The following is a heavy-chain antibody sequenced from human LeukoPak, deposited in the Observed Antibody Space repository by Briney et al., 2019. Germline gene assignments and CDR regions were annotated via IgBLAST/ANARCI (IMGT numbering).Heavy chain of an antibody. J-gene: IGHJ5*02. CDR3: AREGTYDSSGYYYEGVNGWFDP. D-gene: IGHD3-22*01. Sequence: SETLSLTCTVSGGSLNSSGYYWGWIRQPPGKGLEWIGSHYYSGSTYYNPSLKSRVTISVNTSKNQFSLKLSSVTAADTAVYYCAREGTYDSSGYYYEGVNGWFDPWGQGTLVTVSS. CDR1: GGSLNSSGYY. CDR2: HYYSGST. V-gene: IGHV4-39*07.